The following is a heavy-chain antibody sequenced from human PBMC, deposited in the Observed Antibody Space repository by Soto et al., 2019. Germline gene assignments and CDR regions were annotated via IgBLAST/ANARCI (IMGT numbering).Heavy chain of an antibody. CDR1: GGSFSGYY. Sequence: QVQLQQWGAGLLKPSETLSLTCAVYGGSFSGYYWSWIRQPPGKGLEWIGEINHSGSTNYNPSLKSRVTISVDTSKNQFSLKLSSVTAAYTAVYYCARTGRRYYYDSSGSDYWGQGTLVTVSS. CDR3: ARTGRRYYYDSSGSDY. D-gene: IGHD3-22*01. CDR2: INHSGST. J-gene: IGHJ4*02. V-gene: IGHV4-34*01.